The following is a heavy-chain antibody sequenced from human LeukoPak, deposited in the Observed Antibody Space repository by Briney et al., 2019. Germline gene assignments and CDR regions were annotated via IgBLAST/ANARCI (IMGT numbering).Heavy chain of an antibody. J-gene: IGHJ4*02. CDR3: ATDHYYDSSGYHL. CDR1: GYRFSDYY. D-gene: IGHD3-22*01. V-gene: IGHV1-46*01. Sequence: ASVKVSCKASGYRFSDYYIHWVRLAPGQGLEWMGFINPSGGSTSYAQKFQGRVTMTRDTSTSAVYMELSSLRSEDTAMYYCATDHYYDSSGYHLWGQGTLVTVSS. CDR2: INPSGGST.